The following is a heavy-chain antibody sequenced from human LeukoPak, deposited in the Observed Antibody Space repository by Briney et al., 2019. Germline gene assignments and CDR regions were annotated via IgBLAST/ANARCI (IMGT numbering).Heavy chain of an antibody. Sequence: ETLSLTCAVYGGSFSGYYWSWVRQAPGKGLEWVANIKQDGSEKYYVDSVKGRFTISRDNAKNSLYLQMNSLRAEDTAVYYCAGSRRYGDYVGLDYWGQGTLVTVSS. J-gene: IGHJ4*02. V-gene: IGHV3-7*01. CDR2: IKQDGSEK. CDR3: AGSRRYGDYVGLDY. CDR1: GGSFSGYY. D-gene: IGHD4-17*01.